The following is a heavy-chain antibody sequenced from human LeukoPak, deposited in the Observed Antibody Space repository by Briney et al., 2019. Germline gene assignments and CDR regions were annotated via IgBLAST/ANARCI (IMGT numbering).Heavy chain of an antibody. V-gene: IGHV3-64*01. CDR1: GFTFSSFA. D-gene: IGHD3-3*01. J-gene: IGHJ6*02. Sequence: GGSLRLSCAASGFTFSSFAMHWVRQAPGKGLEYVSAISSNGGSTYYANSVKGRFTISRDNSKNTLYLQMGSLRAEDMAVYYCARNLLRSGFNHYYYYGMDVWGQGTTVTAYS. CDR3: ARNLLRSGFNHYYYYGMDV. CDR2: ISSNGGST.